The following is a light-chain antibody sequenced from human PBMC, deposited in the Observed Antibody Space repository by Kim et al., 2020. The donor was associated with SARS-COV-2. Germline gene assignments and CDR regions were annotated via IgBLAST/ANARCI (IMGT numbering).Light chain of an antibody. CDR3: QSADSSGTGV. CDR1: ALPKQY. V-gene: IGLV3-25*03. Sequence: SYEVTQPPSVSVSPGQTARITCSGDALPKQYAYWYQQKPGQAPVLVIYKDSERPSGIPERFSGSSSGTTVTLTISGVQAEDEADYYCQSADSSGTGVFGG. CDR2: KDS. J-gene: IGLJ2*01.